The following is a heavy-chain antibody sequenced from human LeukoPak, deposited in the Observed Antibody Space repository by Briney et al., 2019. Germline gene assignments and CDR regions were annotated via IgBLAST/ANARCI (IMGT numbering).Heavy chain of an antibody. V-gene: IGHV1-69*04. CDR3: VYCSGGSCFASNWFDP. J-gene: IGHJ5*02. CDR1: GGTFSSCA. CDR2: IIPSLDVA. D-gene: IGHD2-15*01. Sequence: GASVKVSCKASGGTFSSCAISWVRQAPGQGLEWMGRIIPSLDVANYAQKFQGRVTIAAYKSTSTVYMELSSLKSEDTAVYYCVYCSGGSCFASNWFDPWGQGTLVTLSS.